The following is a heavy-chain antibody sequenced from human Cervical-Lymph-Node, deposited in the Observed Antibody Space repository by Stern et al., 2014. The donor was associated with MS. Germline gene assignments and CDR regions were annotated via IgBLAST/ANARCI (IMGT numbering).Heavy chain of an antibody. D-gene: IGHD5-18*01. CDR2: IYHGGSP. V-gene: IGHV4-4*02. Sequence: QVQLVESGPGLVKPSGTLSLTCAVSGGSVSSSNWWSWVRQPPGKGLEWIGEIYHGGSPHYTPSLQSRVTMSVDKSKSQFSLKLNSVTAADTAVYYCASKTGYRYGQFDYWGQGTLVTVSS. CDR1: GGSVSSSNW. J-gene: IGHJ4*02. CDR3: ASKTGYRYGQFDY.